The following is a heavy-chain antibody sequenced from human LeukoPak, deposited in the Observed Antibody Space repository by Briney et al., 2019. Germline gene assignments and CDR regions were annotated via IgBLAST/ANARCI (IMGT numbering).Heavy chain of an antibody. CDR1: GFSVTSKY. J-gene: IGHJ6*02. Sequence: GGSLRLSRAASGFSVTSKYMNWVRQAPGKGLEWVSVIYIDGNTYYADSVKGRFTISRDNSKNTLYLQMNTLRAEDTAVYYCARGGVVVALGSYGMDVWRQGTTVTVSS. D-gene: IGHD2-15*01. CDR2: IYIDGNT. CDR3: ARGGVVVALGSYGMDV. V-gene: IGHV3-53*01.